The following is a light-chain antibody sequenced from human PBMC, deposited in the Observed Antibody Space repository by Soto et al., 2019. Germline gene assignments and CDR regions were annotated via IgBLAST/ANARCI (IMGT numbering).Light chain of an antibody. CDR1: PSVGTY. Sequence: EIVLTQSPATLSLSPGERATLSCRASPSVGTYLAWYQHNPGQAPRLLLYDASNRATGIPARFSGSGSGTDFTLTISSPEPEDCAVYYCQQRYNWPNTLGQGTKLDIK. CDR2: DAS. J-gene: IGKJ2*01. V-gene: IGKV3-11*01. CDR3: QQRYNWPNT.